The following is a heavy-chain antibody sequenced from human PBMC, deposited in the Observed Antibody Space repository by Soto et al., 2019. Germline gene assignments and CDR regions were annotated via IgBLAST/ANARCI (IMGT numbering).Heavy chain of an antibody. D-gene: IGHD2-2*01. CDR2: ISFSDGSI. V-gene: IGHV3-11*04. Sequence: PGGSLRLSCAASGFSFSDYYMSWIRQDPGKGLEWVSYISFSDGSIYYADSVKGRFTISRDNAKSSLYLQMNSLRAEDTAVYYCARDSRIVARPAMGSVGFDPWGQGTLVTVSS. J-gene: IGHJ5*02. CDR3: ARDSRIVARPAMGSVGFDP. CDR1: GFSFSDYY.